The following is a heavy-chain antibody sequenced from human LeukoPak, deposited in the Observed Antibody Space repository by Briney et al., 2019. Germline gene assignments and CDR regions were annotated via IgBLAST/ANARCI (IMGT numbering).Heavy chain of an antibody. Sequence: SVKVSCRASETFSSHAITWVRQAPGQGLEWMGRIIPIVDLVNSAQKFQGRVTLTADKSTTTAYIELSSLRSEDTAVYYCARAEEDRSGSFCGGYWGQGTLSPSPQ. CDR3: ARAEEDRSGSFCGGY. CDR2: IIPIVDLV. V-gene: IGHV1-69*04. D-gene: IGHD3-10*01. CDR1: ETFSSHA. J-gene: IGHJ4*02.